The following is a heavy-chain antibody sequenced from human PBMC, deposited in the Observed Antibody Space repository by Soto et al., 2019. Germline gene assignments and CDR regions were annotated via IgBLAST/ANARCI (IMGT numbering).Heavy chain of an antibody. Sequence: SGPTLVKPTQTLTLTCTFSGFSLSTSGVGVGWIRQPPGKALEWLALIYWDDDKRYSPSLKSRLTITKDTSKNQVVLTMTNMDPVDTATYYCAHRHPAGSGWSPRTIKHIRYFDYWGQGTLVTVSS. CDR1: GFSLSTSGVG. V-gene: IGHV2-5*02. CDR3: AHRHPAGSGWSPRTIKHIRYFDY. D-gene: IGHD6-19*01. J-gene: IGHJ4*02. CDR2: IYWDDDK.